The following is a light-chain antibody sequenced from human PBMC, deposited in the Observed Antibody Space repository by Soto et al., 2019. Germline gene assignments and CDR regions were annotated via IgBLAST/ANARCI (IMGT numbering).Light chain of an antibody. CDR3: QQYDDWPQLT. V-gene: IGKV3-15*01. Sequence: EIVMTQSPVTQSVSPGERATLSCRASQSVGTNLAWYQQKPGQAPGLLISGASTRATGIPARFSGSGSGTEFTLTISSLQSEDFAIYYCQQYDDWPQLTFGGGTKLESK. CDR1: QSVGTN. J-gene: IGKJ4*01. CDR2: GAS.